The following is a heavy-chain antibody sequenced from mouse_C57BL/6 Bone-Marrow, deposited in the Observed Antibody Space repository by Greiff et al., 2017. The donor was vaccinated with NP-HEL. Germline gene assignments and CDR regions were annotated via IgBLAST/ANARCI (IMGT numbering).Heavy chain of an antibody. V-gene: IGHV1-61*01. CDR3: AIDSSGQGRFAY. J-gene: IGHJ3*01. CDR2: IYPSDSET. D-gene: IGHD3-2*02. Sequence: QVQLQQPGAELVRPGSSVKLSCKASGYTFTSYWMDWVKQRPGQGLEWIGNIYPSDSETHYNQKFKDKATLTVDKSSSTAYMQLSSLTSEDSAVYYCAIDSSGQGRFAYWGQGTLVTVSA. CDR1: GYTFTSYW.